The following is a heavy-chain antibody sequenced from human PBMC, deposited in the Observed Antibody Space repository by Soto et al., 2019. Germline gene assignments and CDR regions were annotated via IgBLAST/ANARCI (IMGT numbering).Heavy chain of an antibody. D-gene: IGHD6-6*01. CDR1: GGSISSSSYY. CDR3: ARPTGRKDSSSHYFDY. Sequence: SETLSLTCTVSGGSISSSSYYWGWIRQPPGKGLEWIGSIYYSGSTYYNPSLKSRVTISVDTSKNQFSLKLSSVTAADTAVYYCARPTGRKDSSSHYFDYWGQGTLVTVSS. CDR2: IYYSGST. V-gene: IGHV4-39*01. J-gene: IGHJ4*02.